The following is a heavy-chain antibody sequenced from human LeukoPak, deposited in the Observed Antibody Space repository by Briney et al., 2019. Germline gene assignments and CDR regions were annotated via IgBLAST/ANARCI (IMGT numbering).Heavy chain of an antibody. D-gene: IGHD2-2*01. CDR1: GFTFSNYA. J-gene: IGHJ4*02. CDR3: AKDPFEPTNCYFDS. V-gene: IGHV3-23*01. Sequence: GGSLRLSCAASGFTFSNYAMSWVRRVPGKGLEWVSSLSGNGDSPYYVDSVKGRFTISRDNSKHTLYLQMNSLTVEDTAVYYCAKDPFEPTNCYFDSWGQGTLVTVSS. CDR2: LSGNGDSP.